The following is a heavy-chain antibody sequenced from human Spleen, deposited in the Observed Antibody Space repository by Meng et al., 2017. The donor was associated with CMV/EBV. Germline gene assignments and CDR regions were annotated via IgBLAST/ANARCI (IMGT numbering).Heavy chain of an antibody. V-gene: IGHV4-39*07. D-gene: IGHD4-11*01. CDR2: IYHSGTT. CDR1: GGSISSSSYY. Sequence: SETLSLTCTVSGGSISSSSYYWGWIRQPPGKGLEWIGSIYHSGTTIYNPSLKSRVTISVDKSKNQFSLKLSSVTAADTAVYYCARDRPSTTVGTDAFDIWGQGTMVTVSS. J-gene: IGHJ3*02. CDR3: ARDRPSTTVGTDAFDI.